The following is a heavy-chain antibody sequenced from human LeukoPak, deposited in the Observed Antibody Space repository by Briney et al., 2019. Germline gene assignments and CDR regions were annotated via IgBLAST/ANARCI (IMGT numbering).Heavy chain of an antibody. CDR3: TTLRVGDYYFDY. D-gene: IGHD4-17*01. V-gene: IGHV3-15*01. CDR2: IKSKTDGGTT. J-gene: IGHJ4*02. Sequence: GGSLRLSCAASGFTFSNAWMSWVRQAPGKGLEWVGRIKSKTDGGTTDYAAPVKGRFTISRDDSKNTPYLQMNSLKTEDTAVYYCTTLRVGDYYFDYWGQGTLVTVSS. CDR1: GFTFSNAW.